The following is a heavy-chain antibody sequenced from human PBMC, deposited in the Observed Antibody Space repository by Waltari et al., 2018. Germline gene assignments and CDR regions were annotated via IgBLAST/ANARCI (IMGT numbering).Heavy chain of an antibody. CDR2: ISWDGGST. Sequence: EVQLVESGGVVVQPGGSLRLSCAASGFTFDDYAMHWVRQAPGKGLEWVSLISWDGGSTYYADSVKGRFTISRDNSKNTLYLQMNSLRAEDTAVYYCASHGATIFGVVIGDEFDYWGQGTLVTVSS. CDR1: GFTFDDYA. CDR3: ASHGATIFGVVIGDEFDY. D-gene: IGHD3-3*01. J-gene: IGHJ4*02. V-gene: IGHV3-43D*04.